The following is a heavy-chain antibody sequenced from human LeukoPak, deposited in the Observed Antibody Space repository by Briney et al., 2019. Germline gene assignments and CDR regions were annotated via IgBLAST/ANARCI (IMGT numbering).Heavy chain of an antibody. D-gene: IGHD4-17*01. V-gene: IGHV4-61*01. J-gene: IGHJ4*02. CDR1: GYSISSGYY. CDR2: IYYSGST. Sequence: SETLSLTCTVSGYSISSGYYWGWIRQPPGKGLEWIGYIYYSGSTNYNPSLKSRVTISVDTSKNQFSLKLSSVTAADTAVYYCARLRGYYFDYWGQGTLVTVSS. CDR3: ARLRGYYFDY.